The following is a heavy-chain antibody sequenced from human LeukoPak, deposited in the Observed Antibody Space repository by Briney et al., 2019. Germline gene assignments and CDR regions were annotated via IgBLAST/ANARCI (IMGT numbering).Heavy chain of an antibody. Sequence: PGGSLRLPCAASGFTFDDYGMTWVRQAPGKGLEWVSAINWNDGGTGYADSVKGRFTISRDNAKNSLYPQMNSLRAEDTALYYCARDVEVAGIRDSWGQGTVVTVSS. CDR2: INWNDGGT. CDR3: ARDVEVAGIRDS. D-gene: IGHD6-19*01. CDR1: GFTFDDYG. V-gene: IGHV3-20*04. J-gene: IGHJ4*02.